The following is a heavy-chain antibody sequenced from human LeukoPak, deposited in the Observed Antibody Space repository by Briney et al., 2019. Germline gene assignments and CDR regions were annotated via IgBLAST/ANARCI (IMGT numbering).Heavy chain of an antibody. D-gene: IGHD3-10*01. V-gene: IGHV4-59*08. CDR1: GDSISNYY. CDR3: ARHFRGVVSAQLDY. CDR2: IHYSGNS. Sequence: SETLSLTCTVSGDSISNYYWSWIRQPPGKGLEWIGYIHYSGNSDYNPSLKSRVTILIDTSKNQFSLILSSVTAADTAVYYCARHFRGVVSAQLDYWGQGTRVIVSS. J-gene: IGHJ4*02.